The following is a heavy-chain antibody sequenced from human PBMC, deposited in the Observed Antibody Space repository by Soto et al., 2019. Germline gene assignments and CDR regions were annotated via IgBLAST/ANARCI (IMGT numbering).Heavy chain of an antibody. V-gene: IGHV4-59*01. CDR2: IYYSGST. CDR1: GGSISSYY. J-gene: IGHJ4*02. D-gene: IGHD6-13*01. CDR3: AGYSSSWSPPKSDY. Sequence: SETLSLTCTVSGGSISSYYWSWIRQPPGKGLEWIGYIYYSGSTNYNPSLKSRVTISVDTSKNQFSLKLSSVTAADTAVYYCAGYSSSWSPPKSDYWGQGTLVTVYS.